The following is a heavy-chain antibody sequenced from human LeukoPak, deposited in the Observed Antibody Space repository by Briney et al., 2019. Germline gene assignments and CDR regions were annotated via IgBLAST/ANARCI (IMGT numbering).Heavy chain of an antibody. Sequence: GGSLRLSCGASGFTFSNYGMLWFRQAPGKGLDWVAFIRYDGNNKLYADSVKGRFTISRDNSKNTLYLHINSLRAEDTAVYYCVKDNPLDYWGQGTLVIVSS. CDR2: IRYDGNNK. CDR3: VKDNPLDY. V-gene: IGHV3-30*02. CDR1: GFTFSNYG. J-gene: IGHJ4*02. D-gene: IGHD1-14*01.